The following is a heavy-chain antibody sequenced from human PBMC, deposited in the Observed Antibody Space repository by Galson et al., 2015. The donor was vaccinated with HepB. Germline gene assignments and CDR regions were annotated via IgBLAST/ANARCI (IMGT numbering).Heavy chain of an antibody. V-gene: IGHV3-74*01. CDR1: GFTFSSYW. J-gene: IGHJ3*02. CDR2: INSDGSST. Sequence: LRLSCAASGFTFSSYWMHWVRQAPGKGLVWVSRINSDGSSTSYADSVKGRFTISRDNAKNTLYLQMNSLRAEDTAVYYCARAVYYGSGSYPHDAFDIWGQGTMVTVSS. CDR3: ARAVYYGSGSYPHDAFDI. D-gene: IGHD3-10*01.